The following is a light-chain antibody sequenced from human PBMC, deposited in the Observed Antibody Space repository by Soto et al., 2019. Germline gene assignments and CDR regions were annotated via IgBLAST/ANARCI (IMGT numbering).Light chain of an antibody. CDR1: QSVSNS. V-gene: IGKV3-20*01. J-gene: IGKJ5*01. CDR2: GTS. CDR3: QKYGNSPIT. Sequence: IVFRHSPSTLSLSPGKRVTLSCRASQSVSNSLGWYQQKPGPAPRLLISGTSCRATGIPGRCSGSGSGTDFLLTISRLEPEDFAVYYCQKYGNSPITFGQGTRLEI.